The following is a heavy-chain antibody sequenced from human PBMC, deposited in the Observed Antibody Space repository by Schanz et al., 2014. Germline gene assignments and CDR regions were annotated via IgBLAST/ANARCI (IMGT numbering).Heavy chain of an antibody. V-gene: IGHV1-69*02. J-gene: IGHJ4*02. CDR3: ARSGSSNWYFFDY. D-gene: IGHD6-13*01. CDR1: GGTFSSYT. Sequence: QLQLVQSGAEVKKPGSSVKVSCKLSGGTFSSYTISWMRQAPGQGLEWMGIINLSGGSTNNAQKFQGRLTMTRDTLASTAYMEVSSLRSEDTAVYYCARSGSSNWYFFDYWGQGTLVTVSS. CDR2: INLSGGST.